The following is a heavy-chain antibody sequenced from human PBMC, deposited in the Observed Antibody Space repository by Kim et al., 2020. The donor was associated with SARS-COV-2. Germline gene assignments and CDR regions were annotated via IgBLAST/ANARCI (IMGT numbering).Heavy chain of an antibody. CDR3: AKGTYSSSWYGDDY. V-gene: IGHV3-23*01. J-gene: IGHJ4*02. Sequence: DSVKVRYTVSRDNATNTLYQQMNSRRAEDTAVYYCAKGTYSSSWYGDDYWGQGTLVTVSS. D-gene: IGHD6-13*01.